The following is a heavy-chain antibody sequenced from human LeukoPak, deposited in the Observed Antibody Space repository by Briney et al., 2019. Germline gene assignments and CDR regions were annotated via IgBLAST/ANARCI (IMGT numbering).Heavy chain of an antibody. Sequence: SVKVSCKASGGTFSSYAISWVRQAPGQGLEWMGRIIPILGIANYAQKFQGRVTITADKSTSTASMEVRSLRPADTAVYYCASEAGTYLFAYWGQAPPATVPS. CDR1: GGTFSSYA. V-gene: IGHV1-69*04. J-gene: IGHJ4*02. CDR2: IIPILGIA. CDR3: ASEAGTYLFAY. D-gene: IGHD1-26*01.